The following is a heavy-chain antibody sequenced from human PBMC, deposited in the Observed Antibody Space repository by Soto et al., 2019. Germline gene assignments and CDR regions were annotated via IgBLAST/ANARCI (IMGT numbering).Heavy chain of an antibody. CDR2: IVVGSGNT. V-gene: IGHV1-58*02. CDR1: GFTFTSSA. D-gene: IGHD3-22*01. Sequence: SVKVSCKASGFTFTSSAMQWVRQARGQRLEWIGWIVVGSGNTNYAQKFQERVTITRDMSTSTAYMGLSSLRSEDMAVYYCAAAQFSGYYAGSAFDIWGQGTMVTISS. CDR3: AAAQFSGYYAGSAFDI. J-gene: IGHJ3*02.